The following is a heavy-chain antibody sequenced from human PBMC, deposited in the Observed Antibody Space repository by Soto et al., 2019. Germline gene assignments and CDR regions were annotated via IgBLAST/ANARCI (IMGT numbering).Heavy chain of an antibody. V-gene: IGHV4-39*01. D-gene: IGHD3-3*01. CDR1: GGSISSSSYY. CDR3: ARHGAIFGVAYIDY. J-gene: IGHJ4*02. CDR2: IYYSGST. Sequence: SETLSLTCTVSGGSISSSSYYWGWIRQPPGKGLEWIGSIYYSGSTYYNPSLKSRVTISVDTSKNQFSLKLSSVTAADTAVYYCARHGAIFGVAYIDYWGQGTLVTVSS.